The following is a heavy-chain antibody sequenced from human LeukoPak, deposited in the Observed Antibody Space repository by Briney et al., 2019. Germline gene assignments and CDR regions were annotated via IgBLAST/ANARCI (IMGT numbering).Heavy chain of an antibody. CDR3: ARANARHDFWSGYPEDFDY. Sequence: SETLSLTCTVSGGSISNYYWSWIRQPPGKGLEWIGYIYYSGSTNYNPSLKSRVTISVDTSKNQFSLKLSSVTAADTAVYYCARANARHDFWSGYPEDFDYWGQGTLVTVSS. V-gene: IGHV4-59*01. CDR1: GGSISNYY. J-gene: IGHJ4*02. D-gene: IGHD3-3*01. CDR2: IYYSGST.